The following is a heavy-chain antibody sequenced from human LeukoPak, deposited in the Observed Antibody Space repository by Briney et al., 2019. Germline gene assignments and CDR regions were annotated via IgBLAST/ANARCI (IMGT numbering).Heavy chain of an antibody. Sequence: GGSLRLSCAASGFAFSTYAMSWVRQAPGKGLEWLSLITATGGSTYYADSVKGRFTVSRDNSKNKVYLHMDSLRVEDTAAYYCAKKLDLDVWGKGTTVTVSS. CDR1: GFAFSTYA. J-gene: IGHJ6*04. CDR3: AKKLDLDV. D-gene: IGHD3-9*01. CDR2: ITATGGST. V-gene: IGHV3-23*01.